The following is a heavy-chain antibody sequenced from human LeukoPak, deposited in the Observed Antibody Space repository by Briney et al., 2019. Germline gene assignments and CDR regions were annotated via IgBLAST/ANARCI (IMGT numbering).Heavy chain of an antibody. D-gene: IGHD4-11*01. CDR2: ISSSGYSI. J-gene: IGHJ6*03. CDR1: GFTFSNFN. Sequence: GGSLRLSCAASGFTFSNFNMNWVRQAPGKGLEWVSCISSSGYSIYYADSVKGRFTISRDNSKNTLYLQMNSLRAEDTAVYYCAKKVTTRAYYYYYYMDVWGKGTTVTISS. CDR3: AKKVTTRAYYYYYYMDV. V-gene: IGHV3-21*04.